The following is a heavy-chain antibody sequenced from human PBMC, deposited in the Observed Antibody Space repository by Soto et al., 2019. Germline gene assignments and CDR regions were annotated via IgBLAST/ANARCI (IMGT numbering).Heavy chain of an antibody. CDR1: GFTFSNAW. Sequence: EVQLVESGGGLVKPGGSLRLSCAASGFTFSNAWMSWVRQAPGKGLEWVGRIKSKTDGGTTDYAAPVKGRFTISRDDSKKTLYLQMNSMKTEDTAVYYCTTEYCSGGSCYSFPFDDWGQGTLVTVSS. D-gene: IGHD2-15*01. CDR2: IKSKTDGGTT. CDR3: TTEYCSGGSCYSFPFDD. J-gene: IGHJ4*02. V-gene: IGHV3-15*01.